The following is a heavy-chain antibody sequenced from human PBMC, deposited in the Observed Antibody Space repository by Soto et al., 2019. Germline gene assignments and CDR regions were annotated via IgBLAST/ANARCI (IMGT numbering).Heavy chain of an antibody. CDR1: GGTFSSYA. CDR3: ARDHPRDSSGYYPEGNWFDP. J-gene: IGHJ5*02. V-gene: IGHV1-69*13. Sequence: SVKVSCTASGGTFSSYAISWVRQAPGQGLEWMGGIIPIFGTANYAQKFQGRVTITADESTSTAYMELSSLRSEDTAVYYCARDHPRDSSGYYPEGNWFDPWGQGTLVTVSS. D-gene: IGHD3-22*01. CDR2: IIPIFGTA.